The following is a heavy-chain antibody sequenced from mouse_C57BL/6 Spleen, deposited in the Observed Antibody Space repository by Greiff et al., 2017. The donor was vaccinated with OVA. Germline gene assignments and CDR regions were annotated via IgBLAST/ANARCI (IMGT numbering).Heavy chain of an antibody. CDR3: ARAAQATSEAMDD. CDR2: IDPSDSYT. V-gene: IGHV1-69*01. CDR1: GYTFTSYW. Sequence: VQLQESGAELVMPGASVKLSCKASGYTFTSYWMHWVKQRPGQGLEWIGEIDPSDSYTNYNQKFKGKSTLTVDKSSSTAYMQLSSLTSEDSAVYYCARAAQATSEAMDDWGQGTSVTVSS. J-gene: IGHJ4*01. D-gene: IGHD3-2*02.